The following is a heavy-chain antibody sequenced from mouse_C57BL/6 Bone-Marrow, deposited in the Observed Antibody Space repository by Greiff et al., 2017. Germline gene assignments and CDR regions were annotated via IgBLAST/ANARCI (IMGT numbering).Heavy chain of an antibody. D-gene: IGHD1-2*01. CDR2: ISSGSSTI. CDR3: ARHLLRPLMDY. CDR1: GFTFSDYG. Sequence: EVKLVESGGGLVKPGGSLKLSCAASGFTFSDYGMHWVRQAPEKGLEWVAYISSGSSTIYYADTVKGRFTISRDNAKNTLFLQMTCLRSEDTAMYYCARHLLRPLMDYWGQGTSVTVSS. V-gene: IGHV5-17*01. J-gene: IGHJ4*01.